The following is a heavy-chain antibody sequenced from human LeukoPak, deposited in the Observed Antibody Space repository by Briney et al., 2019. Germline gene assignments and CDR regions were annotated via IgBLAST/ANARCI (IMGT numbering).Heavy chain of an antibody. CDR2: IKTDGSST. Sequence: GGSLRLSCAASGFTFSSYWMHCVRQAPGKGLVWVSRIKTDGSSTTYADSVKGRFTVSRDNAKNTLYLQMNSLRAEDTAVYFCAREFRQSPTGGWGLGTLVTVSS. V-gene: IGHV3-74*03. J-gene: IGHJ4*02. CDR1: GFTFSSYW. D-gene: IGHD1-14*01. CDR3: AREFRQSPTGG.